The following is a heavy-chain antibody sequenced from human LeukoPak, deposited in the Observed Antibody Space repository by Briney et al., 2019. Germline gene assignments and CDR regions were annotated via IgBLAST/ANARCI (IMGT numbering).Heavy chain of an antibody. V-gene: IGHV3-30*02. CDR2: IRYDGGNK. Sequence: PGGSLRLSCAASGFTFSSYGMHWVRQAPGKGLEWVAFIRYDGGNKYYADSVKGRFTISRDNSKNTLYLQMNSLRAEDTAVYYCATNLYCTSTSCQDYYYYYMDVWGKGTTVTVSS. CDR3: ATNLYCTSTSCQDYYYYYMDV. D-gene: IGHD2-2*01. CDR1: GFTFSSYG. J-gene: IGHJ6*03.